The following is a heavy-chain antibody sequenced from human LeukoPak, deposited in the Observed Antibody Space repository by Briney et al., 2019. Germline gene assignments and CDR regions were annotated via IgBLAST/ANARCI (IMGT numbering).Heavy chain of an antibody. D-gene: IGHD5-24*01. CDR1: GGTFSNHA. CDR2: IIPIFGTA. V-gene: IGHV1-69*13. J-gene: IGHJ4*02. CDR3: ARERDFEFDY. Sequence: SVKVSCKASGGTFSNHAVSWVRQAPGQGLEWMGGIIPIFGTANYAQKFQGRVTITADESTSTAYMELSSLRSEDTAVYYCARERDFEFDYWGQGTLVTVSS.